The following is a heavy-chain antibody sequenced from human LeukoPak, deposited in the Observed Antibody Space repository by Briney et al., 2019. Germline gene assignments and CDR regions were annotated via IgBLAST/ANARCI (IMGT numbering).Heavy chain of an antibody. Sequence: PGGSLRLSCAASGFTFSNYWMQWVRQAPGNGLEWVSRINREGTDTTYAGSVKGRFTISRDNAKDTLFLQVNSLRAEDTAIYYCARGFYPYHYYMDVWGKGTTVTVSS. CDR2: INREGTDT. V-gene: IGHV3-74*01. J-gene: IGHJ6*03. CDR1: GFTFSNYW. CDR3: ARGFYPYHYYMDV.